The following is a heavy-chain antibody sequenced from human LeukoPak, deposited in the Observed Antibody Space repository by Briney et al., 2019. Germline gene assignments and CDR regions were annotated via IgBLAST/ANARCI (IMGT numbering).Heavy chain of an antibody. V-gene: IGHV3-7*01. D-gene: IGHD4-17*01. CDR2: IKSDGSET. J-gene: IGHJ4*02. CDR3: ARDGDGYYY. Sequence: PRGSLRLSCAASGFIFSTSWMSWVRQAPGKELEWVANIKSDGSETYYVDSVKGRFTISRDNAKNSLYLQMSNLRDEDTAVYYCARDGDGYYYWGQGTLVIVSS. CDR1: GFIFSTSW.